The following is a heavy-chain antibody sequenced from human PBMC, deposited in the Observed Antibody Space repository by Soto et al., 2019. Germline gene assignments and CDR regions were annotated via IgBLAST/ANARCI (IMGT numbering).Heavy chain of an antibody. D-gene: IGHD6-13*01. J-gene: IGHJ4*02. CDR1: GGTFSTYA. Sequence: QVQLVQSGAEVKKPGSSVKVSCKAFGGTFSTYAVSWVRQAPGQGLEWVGGIIPSTGSTNHAQKFQGRVTITAYESTRTVYMELTSLRSDDTALYYCARGGSSSDYWGQGPLVTVSS. CDR2: IIPSTGST. V-gene: IGHV1-69*12. CDR3: ARGGSSSDY.